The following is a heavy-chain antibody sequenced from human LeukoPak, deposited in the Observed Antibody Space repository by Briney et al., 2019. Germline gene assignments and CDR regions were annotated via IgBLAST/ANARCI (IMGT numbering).Heavy chain of an antibody. D-gene: IGHD3-10*01. Sequence: KPSETLSLTCTVSGGSISSSSYYWGWIRQPPGKGLEWIGSIYYSGSTYYNPSLKSRVTISVDTSKNQFSLKLSSVTAADTAVYYRARQYGSGSYSPNYWGQGTLVTVSS. J-gene: IGHJ4*02. CDR3: ARQYGSGSYSPNY. CDR2: IYYSGST. CDR1: GGSISSSSYY. V-gene: IGHV4-39*01.